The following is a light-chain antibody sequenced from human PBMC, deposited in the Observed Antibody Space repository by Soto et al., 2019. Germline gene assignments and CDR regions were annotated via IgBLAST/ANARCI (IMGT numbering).Light chain of an antibody. CDR3: QQYGSFT. CDR2: GAS. Sequence: EIVLTQSPGTLSLSPGERATLSCRASQSVSSSYLAWYQQKPGQAPRLLIYGASSRATGIPDRFSGSGSGRDFTLTISRLEPEDFAVYYCQQYGSFTFGGGTKVEIK. V-gene: IGKV3-20*01. CDR1: QSVSSSY. J-gene: IGKJ4*01.